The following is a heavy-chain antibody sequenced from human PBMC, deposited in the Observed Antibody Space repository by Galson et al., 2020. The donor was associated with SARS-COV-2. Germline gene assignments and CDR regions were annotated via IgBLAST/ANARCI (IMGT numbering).Heavy chain of an antibody. CDR3: VKGGYSNSWYYFDY. Sequence: GESLKISCSASGFTFSTHAMHWVRQAPGKGLEYVSVISYNGGNTYYADSVRGRFTISRDNFKNTLYLEMSSLRPDDTAVYYCVKGGYSNSWYYFDYWGQGTLVTVSP. CDR2: ISYNGGNT. CDR1: GFTFSTHA. J-gene: IGHJ4*02. V-gene: IGHV3-64D*06. D-gene: IGHD6-13*01.